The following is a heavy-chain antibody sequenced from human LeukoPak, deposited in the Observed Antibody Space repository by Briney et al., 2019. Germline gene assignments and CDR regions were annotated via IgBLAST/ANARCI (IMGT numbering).Heavy chain of an antibody. CDR2: MSGRGDTS. V-gene: IGHV3-23*01. Sequence: GGSLRLSCAASGFTFGTHAMTWVRQAPGKGLEWVLGMSGRGDTSYYADSVKGRFTISRDNSKNTLFLQMNSLRAEDTAVYYCAKLAGVRGWFVYYFDYWGQGTLVTVS. CDR1: GFTFGTHA. J-gene: IGHJ4*02. D-gene: IGHD6-19*01. CDR3: AKLAGVRGWFVYYFDY.